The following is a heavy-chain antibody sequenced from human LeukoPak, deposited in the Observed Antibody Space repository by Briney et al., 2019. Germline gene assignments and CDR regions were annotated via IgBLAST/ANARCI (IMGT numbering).Heavy chain of an antibody. CDR3: ARHERAVVVAVNWFDP. V-gene: IGHV4-39*01. J-gene: IGHJ5*02. Sequence: TSETLSLTCTVSGGSISSSSYYWGWIRQPPGKGLEWIGSIYYSGSTYYNPSLKSRVTISVDTSKNQLSLKLSSVTAADTAVYYCARHERAVVVAVNWFDPWGQGTLVTVSS. CDR2: IYYSGST. CDR1: GGSISSSSYY. D-gene: IGHD2-15*01.